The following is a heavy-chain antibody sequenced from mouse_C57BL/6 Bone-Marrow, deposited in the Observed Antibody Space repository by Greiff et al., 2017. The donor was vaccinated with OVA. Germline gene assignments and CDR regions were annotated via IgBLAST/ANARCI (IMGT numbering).Heavy chain of an antibody. CDR3: ARGYAGKRSFDY. CDR2: IYPGSGST. V-gene: IGHV1-55*01. D-gene: IGHD2-14*01. J-gene: IGHJ2*01. Sequence: VKLQQPGAELVKPGASVKMSCKASGYTFTSYWITWVKQRPGQGLEWIGDIYPGSGSTNYNEKFKSKATLTVDTSSSTAYMQLSSLTSEDSAVYYCARGYAGKRSFDYWGQGTTLTVSS. CDR1: GYTFTSYW.